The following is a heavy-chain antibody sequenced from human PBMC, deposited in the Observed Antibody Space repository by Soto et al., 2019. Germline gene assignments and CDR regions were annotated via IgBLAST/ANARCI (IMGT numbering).Heavy chain of an antibody. D-gene: IGHD3-22*01. CDR2: IYYSGST. V-gene: IGHV4-31*03. Sequence: TLSLTCTVSGGSISSGGYYWSWIRQHPGKGLEWIGYIYYSGSTYYNPSLKSRVTISVDTSKNQFSLKLSSVTAADTAVYYCAREGDKYYYDSSGYPYGMDVWGQGTTVTVS. CDR3: AREGDKYYYDSSGYPYGMDV. J-gene: IGHJ6*02. CDR1: GGSISSGGYY.